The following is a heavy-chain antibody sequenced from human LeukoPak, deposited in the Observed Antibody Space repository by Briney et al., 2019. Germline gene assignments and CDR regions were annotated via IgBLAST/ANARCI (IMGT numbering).Heavy chain of an antibody. CDR3: AKPLDLSGSYYPFDY. V-gene: IGHV3-23*01. CDR1: GFTSSSYA. CDR2: ISGSGGST. J-gene: IGHJ4*02. Sequence: GGSLRLSCAASGFTSSSYAMSWVRQAPGKGLEWVSAISGSGGSTYYADSVKGRFTISRDNSKNTLYLQMNSLRAEDTAVYYCAKPLDLSGSYYPFDYWGQGTLVTVSS. D-gene: IGHD3-10*01.